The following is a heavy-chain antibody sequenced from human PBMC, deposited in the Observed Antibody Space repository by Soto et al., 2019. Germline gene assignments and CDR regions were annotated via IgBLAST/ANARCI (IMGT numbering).Heavy chain of an antibody. CDR3: AKDIRILEWLYGADV. V-gene: IGHV3-43D*04. CDR2: ISWGGGST. Sequence: GGSLRLSCAASGFTFDDYAMHWVRQAPGKGLEWVSLISWGGGSTYYADSVKGRFTISRDNSKNSLYLQMNSLRAEDTALYYCAKDIRILEWLYGADVWGQGTTVTISS. J-gene: IGHJ6*02. D-gene: IGHD3-3*01. CDR1: GFTFDDYA.